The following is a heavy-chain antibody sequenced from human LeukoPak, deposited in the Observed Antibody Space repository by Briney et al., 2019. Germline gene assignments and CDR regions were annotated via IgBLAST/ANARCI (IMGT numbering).Heavy chain of an antibody. V-gene: IGHV4-61*02. CDR3: ARGSEWELLGAFDI. CDR2: IYTSGST. CDR1: GGSISSGSYY. Sequence: SQTLSLTCTVSGGSISSGSYYWSWIRQPAGKGLEWIGRIYTSGSTNYNPSLKSPVTISVATSKNHFSLKLSSVTAADTAVYYCARGSEWELLGAFDIWGQGTMVTVSS. J-gene: IGHJ3*02. D-gene: IGHD1-26*01.